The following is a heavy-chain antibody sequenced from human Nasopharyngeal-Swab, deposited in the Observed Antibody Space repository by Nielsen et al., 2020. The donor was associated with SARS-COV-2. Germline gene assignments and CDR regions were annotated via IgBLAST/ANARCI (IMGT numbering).Heavy chain of an antibody. Sequence: ASVKVSCKASGYTFTSYDINWVRQATGQGLEWMGWMNPNSGNTGYAQKFQGRVTMTRNTSISTAYMELSSLRSEDTAVYYCAREKGYQVLLDYYYHGLDAWGHGTAVTVSS. CDR2: MNPNSGNT. CDR3: AREKGYQVLLDYYYHGLDA. V-gene: IGHV1-8*01. J-gene: IGHJ6*02. D-gene: IGHD3-3*01. CDR1: GYTFTSYD.